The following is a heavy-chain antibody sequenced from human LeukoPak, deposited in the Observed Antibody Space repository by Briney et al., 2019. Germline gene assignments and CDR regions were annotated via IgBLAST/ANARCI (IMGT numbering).Heavy chain of an antibody. CDR3: ARALYSSGIDY. V-gene: IGHV3-53*01. D-gene: IGHD6-19*01. CDR2: IYSGGST. Sequence: PGGSLRLSCAASGVTVSSNYMSWVRQAPGRRLEWVSVIYSGGSTYYADSVKGRFTISRDNSKNTLYLQMNSLRAEDTAVYYCARALYSSGIDYWDQGTLVTVSS. J-gene: IGHJ4*02. CDR1: GVTVSSNY.